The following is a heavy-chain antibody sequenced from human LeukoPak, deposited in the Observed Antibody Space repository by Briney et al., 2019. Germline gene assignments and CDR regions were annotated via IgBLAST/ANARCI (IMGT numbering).Heavy chain of an antibody. CDR3: ARNLVDTAMVDAFDI. J-gene: IGHJ3*02. CDR1: GGSISSGGYY. Sequence: SETLSLTCTVSGGSISSGGYYWSWIRQHPGKGLEWIGYIYYSGSTYYNPSLKSRVTISVDTSKDQFSLKLSSATAADTAVYYCARNLVDTAMVDAFDIWGQGTMVTVSS. CDR2: IYYSGST. D-gene: IGHD5-18*01. V-gene: IGHV4-31*03.